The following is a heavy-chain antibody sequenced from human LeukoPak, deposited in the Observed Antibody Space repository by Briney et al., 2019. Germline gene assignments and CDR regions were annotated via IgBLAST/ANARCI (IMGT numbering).Heavy chain of an antibody. CDR3: TRHSSSSFNFDY. CDR2: ISYSGST. V-gene: IGHV4-39*01. CDR1: GGSISSSGYY. D-gene: IGHD6-13*01. Sequence: PSETLSLTCTVSGGSISSSGYYWGWIRQPPGKGLEWIGSISYSGSTYYNPSLKSRVTISVDTSKNQFSLKLSSVTAADTAVYYCTRHSSSSFNFDYWGQGTPVTVSS. J-gene: IGHJ4*02.